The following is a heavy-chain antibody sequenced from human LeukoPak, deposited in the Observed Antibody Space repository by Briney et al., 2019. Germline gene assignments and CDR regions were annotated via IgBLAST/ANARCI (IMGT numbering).Heavy chain of an antibody. CDR1: GFTFDDYA. Sequence: PGGSLRLSCAASGFTFDDYAMHWVRQAPGEGLEWVSGISWNRGSIGYADSVKGRFTISRDNAKNSLYLQMNSLRAEDMALYYCAKDQRPDYGDYGAFWDYWGQGTLVTVSS. D-gene: IGHD4-17*01. CDR3: AKDQRPDYGDYGAFWDY. CDR2: ISWNRGSI. J-gene: IGHJ4*02. V-gene: IGHV3-9*03.